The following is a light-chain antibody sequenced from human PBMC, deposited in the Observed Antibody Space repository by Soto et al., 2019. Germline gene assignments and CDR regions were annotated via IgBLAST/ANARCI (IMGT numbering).Light chain of an antibody. CDR3: QQRYCSPPT. Sequence: DIQMTQSPSSLSASVEDRVIITFRASHSISNYLNLYHQKPGRGPKRLIFAASSLQSGVPSRFCGSSSGPDFTPTTISLLPQDFSTYYCQQRYCSPPTFGQGTKVDTK. J-gene: IGKJ1*01. CDR2: AAS. V-gene: IGKV1-39*01. CDR1: HSISNY.